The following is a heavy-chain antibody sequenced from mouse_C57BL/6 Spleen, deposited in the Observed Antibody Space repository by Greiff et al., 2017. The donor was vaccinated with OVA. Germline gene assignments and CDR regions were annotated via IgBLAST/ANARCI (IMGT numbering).Heavy chain of an antibody. CDR2: IRNKANGYTT. J-gene: IGHJ2*01. CDR3: ARFDGNDERGLDY. V-gene: IGHV7-3*01. CDR1: GFTFTDYY. D-gene: IGHD2-2*01. Sequence: EVKVIESGGGLVQPGGSLSLSCAASGFTFTDYYMSWVRQPPGKALEWLGFIRNKANGYTTEYSASVKGRFTISRDNSQSILYRQMNALRAEDSATYDCARFDGNDERGLDYWGQGTTLTVSS.